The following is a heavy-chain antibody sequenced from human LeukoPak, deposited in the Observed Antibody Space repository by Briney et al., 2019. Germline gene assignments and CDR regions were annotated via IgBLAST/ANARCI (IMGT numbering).Heavy chain of an antibody. V-gene: IGHV3-7*01. CDR1: GFTFSSNW. Sequence: GGSLRLSCAASGFTFSSNWMSWVRRAPGKGLEWVANIKQDGSDKYYVDSVKGRFTISRDNAKNSLYLQMNSLRAEDTAVYYCAKEKTTGTYYVDYWGQGTLVTVSS. CDR2: IKQDGSDK. CDR3: AKEKTTGTYYVDY. J-gene: IGHJ4*02. D-gene: IGHD1-7*01.